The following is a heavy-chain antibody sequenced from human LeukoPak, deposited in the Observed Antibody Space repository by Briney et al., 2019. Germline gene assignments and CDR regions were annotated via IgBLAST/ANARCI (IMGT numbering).Heavy chain of an antibody. D-gene: IGHD3-3*01. CDR3: AKEGDFWSGYYPGNNWFDP. V-gene: IGHV3-23*01. J-gene: IGHJ5*02. Sequence: GGSLRLSCAASGFTFSSYAMSWVRQAPGKGLEWVSAISGRGGSTYYADSVKGRFTISRDNSKNTLYLQMNSLRAEDTAVYYCAKEGDFWSGYYPGNNWFDPWGQGTLVTVSS. CDR1: GFTFSSYA. CDR2: ISGRGGST.